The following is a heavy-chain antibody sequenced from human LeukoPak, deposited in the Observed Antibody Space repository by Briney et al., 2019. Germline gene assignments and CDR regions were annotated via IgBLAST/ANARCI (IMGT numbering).Heavy chain of an antibody. CDR1: GFTFSNYA. Sequence: GGSLRLSCAASGFTFSNYAMSWVRQAPGKGLEWVSAISSSGGSTYYADSVKGRFTISRDNSKNTLYLQMNSLRAEDTAVYYCARDGAGSGSYYTDWGQGTLVTVSS. J-gene: IGHJ4*02. V-gene: IGHV3-23*01. D-gene: IGHD3-10*01. CDR3: ARDGAGSGSYYTD. CDR2: ISSSGGST.